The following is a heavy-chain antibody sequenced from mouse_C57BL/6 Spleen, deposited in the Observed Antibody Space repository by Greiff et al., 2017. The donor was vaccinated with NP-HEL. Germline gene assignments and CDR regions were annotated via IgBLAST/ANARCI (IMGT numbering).Heavy chain of an antibody. V-gene: IGHV1-22*01. CDR1: GYTFTDYN. Sequence: VQLQQSGPELVKPGASVKMSCKASGYTFTDYNMHWVKQSHGKSLEWIGYINPNNGGTSYNQKFKGKATLTVNKSSSTAYMELRSLTSEDAAVYYCARSGLSYYSNFDYWGQGTTLTVSS. D-gene: IGHD2-5*01. CDR2: INPNNGGT. J-gene: IGHJ2*01. CDR3: ARSGLSYYSNFDY.